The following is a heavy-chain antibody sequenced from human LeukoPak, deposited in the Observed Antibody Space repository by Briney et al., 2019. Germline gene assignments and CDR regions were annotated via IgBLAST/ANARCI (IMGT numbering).Heavy chain of an antibody. CDR1: GFTFSSYW. D-gene: IGHD6-13*01. Sequence: GGSLRLSCAASGFTFSSYWMNWARQAPGKGLEWVASINHNGNVNYYVDSVKGRFTISRDNAKNSLYLQMNSLRAEDTAVYSCARAVAAADSYWGRGTLVTVSS. J-gene: IGHJ4*02. V-gene: IGHV3-7*04. CDR3: ARAVAAADSY. CDR2: INHNGNVN.